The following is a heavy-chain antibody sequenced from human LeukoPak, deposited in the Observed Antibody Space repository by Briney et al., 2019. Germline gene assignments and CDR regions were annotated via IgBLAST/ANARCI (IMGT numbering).Heavy chain of an antibody. CDR3: AKWPRSYSSSWYEFDP. CDR1: GFTFSSYG. V-gene: IGHV3-30*02. J-gene: IGHJ5*02. Sequence: GGSLRLACAASGFTFSSYGMHWVRQAPGKGLEWVAFIRYDGSNKYYADSVKGRFTISRDNSKNTLYLQMNSLRAEDTAVYYCAKWPRSYSSSWYEFDPWGQGTLVTVSS. D-gene: IGHD6-13*01. CDR2: IRYDGSNK.